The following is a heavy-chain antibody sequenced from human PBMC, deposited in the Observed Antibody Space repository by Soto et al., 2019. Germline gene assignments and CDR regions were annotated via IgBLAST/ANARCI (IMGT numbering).Heavy chain of an antibody. V-gene: IGHV3-33*01. CDR3: ARAPPSYSSGWYWVDY. Sequence: QVQLVESGGGVVQPGRSLRLSCAASGFTFSSYGMHWVRQAPGKGLEWVAVIWYDGSNKYYADSVKGRFTISRDNSKNPLYLQMNISRAEDTAVYYCARAPPSYSSGWYWVDYWGQGTLVTVSS. J-gene: IGHJ4*02. D-gene: IGHD6-19*01. CDR2: IWYDGSNK. CDR1: GFTFSSYG.